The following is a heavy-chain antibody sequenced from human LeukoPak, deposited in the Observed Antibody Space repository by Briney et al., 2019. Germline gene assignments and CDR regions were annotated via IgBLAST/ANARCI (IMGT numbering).Heavy chain of an antibody. V-gene: IGHV4-59*01. CDR2: IYYSGST. J-gene: IGHJ5*02. Sequence: SETLSLTCTVSGGSISSYYWSWIRQPPGKGLEWIGYIYYSGSTNYNPSLKSRVTISVDTSKNQFSLKLSSVTAADTAVYYCARDRVAVAGYNWFDPWGQGTLVTVSS. D-gene: IGHD6-19*01. CDR3: ARDRVAVAGYNWFDP. CDR1: GGSISSYY.